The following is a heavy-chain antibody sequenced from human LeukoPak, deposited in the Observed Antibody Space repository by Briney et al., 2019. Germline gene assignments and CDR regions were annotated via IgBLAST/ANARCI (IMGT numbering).Heavy chain of an antibody. CDR3: ARDREGGYSYGFRLGDTFDI. J-gene: IGHJ3*02. Sequence: PSETLSLTCTVSGGSISSYYWSWIRQPAGKGLEWIGRIYTSGSTNYNPSLKSRVTMSVDTSKNQFSLKLSSVTAADTAVYYCARDREGGYSYGFRLGDTFDIWGQGTMVTVSS. D-gene: IGHD5-18*01. CDR1: GGSISSYY. V-gene: IGHV4-4*07. CDR2: IYTSGST.